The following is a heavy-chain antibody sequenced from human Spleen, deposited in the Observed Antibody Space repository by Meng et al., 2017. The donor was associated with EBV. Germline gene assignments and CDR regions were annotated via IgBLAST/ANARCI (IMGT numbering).Heavy chain of an antibody. CDR3: SRDLMGPDDW. D-gene: IGHD1-26*01. CDR2: ITPEGGRT. J-gene: IGHJ4*02. Sequence: VQVVEFGGTLVQPGGSLRLSCATSGFSFSAYWMHWVRQVPGKGLQWVSRITPEGGRTDYADSVQGRFTISRDNAAKTLYLQMNSLRPEDTAVYYCSRDLMGPDDWWGQGTLVTVSS. V-gene: IGHV3-74*01. CDR1: GFSFSAYW.